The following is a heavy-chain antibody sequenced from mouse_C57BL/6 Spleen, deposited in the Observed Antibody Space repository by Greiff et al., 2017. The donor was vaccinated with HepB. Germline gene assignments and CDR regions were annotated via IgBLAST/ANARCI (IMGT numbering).Heavy chain of an antibody. D-gene: IGHD2-4*01. CDR1: GYTFTGYW. Sequence: VQLQQSGAELMKPGASVKLSCKATGYTFTGYWIEWVKQRPGHGLEWIGEILPGSGSTNYNEKFKGKATFTADTSSNTAYMQLSSLTTEDSAIYYCARRSYFYYDYDENYFDYWGQGTTLTVSS. CDR2: ILPGSGST. J-gene: IGHJ2*01. V-gene: IGHV1-9*01. CDR3: ARRSYFYYDYDENYFDY.